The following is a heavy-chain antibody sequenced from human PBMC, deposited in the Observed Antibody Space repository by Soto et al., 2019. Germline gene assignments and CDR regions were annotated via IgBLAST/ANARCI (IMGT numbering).Heavy chain of an antibody. CDR1: GFSLSTTRVA. CDR2: IYWDDDK. J-gene: IGHJ4*02. CDR3: AHSVVAGLGYYFDY. D-gene: IGHD6-19*01. V-gene: IGHV2-5*02. Sequence: QITLKESGPTLVKPTQTLTLTCTFSGFSLSTTRVAVGWIRQPPGKALEWLALIYWDDDKRYSPFLKSRLTIXXXTXXHQVVLTMTNMDTVDTATYYCAHSVVAGLGYYFDYWGQGTLVTVSS.